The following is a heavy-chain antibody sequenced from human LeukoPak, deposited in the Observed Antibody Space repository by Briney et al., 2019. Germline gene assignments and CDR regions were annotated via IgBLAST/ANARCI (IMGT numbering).Heavy chain of an antibody. CDR1: GYSIGSGYY. CDR2: IYHSGST. J-gene: IGHJ3*02. Sequence: SETLSLTCAVSGYSIGSGYYWVWIRQPPGKGLEWIGSIYHSGSTYYNPSLKSRVTISVDTSKNQFSLKLSSVTAADTAVYYCASQTVFSTYYYDSSGPFDAFDIWGQGTMVTVSS. D-gene: IGHD3-22*01. V-gene: IGHV4-38-2*01. CDR3: ASQTVFSTYYYDSSGPFDAFDI.